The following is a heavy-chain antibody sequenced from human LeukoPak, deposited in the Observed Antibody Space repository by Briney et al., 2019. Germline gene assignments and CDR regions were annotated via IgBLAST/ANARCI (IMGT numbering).Heavy chain of an antibody. J-gene: IGHJ4*02. Sequence: GRSLRLSCAASGFTFSSYGMHWVRQAPGKGLEWVAVIWYDGSNKYYADPVKGRFTISRDNSKNTLYLQMNSLRAEDTAVYYCAKDRVRYDYVWGSYRVPLPDYWGQGTLVTVSS. CDR3: AKDRVRYDYVWGSYRVPLPDY. CDR1: GFTFSSYG. D-gene: IGHD3-16*02. CDR2: IWYDGSNK. V-gene: IGHV3-33*06.